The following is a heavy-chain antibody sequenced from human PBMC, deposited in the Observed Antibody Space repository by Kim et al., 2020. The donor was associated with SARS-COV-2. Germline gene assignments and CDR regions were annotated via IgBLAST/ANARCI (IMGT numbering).Heavy chain of an antibody. V-gene: IGHV3-7*01. J-gene: IGHJ4*02. CDR3: ATYCSSTSCYERFDY. D-gene: IGHD2-2*01. Sequence: DSVKGRFPISRDNAKNSLYLQMNSLRAEDTAVYYCATYCSSTSCYERFDYWGQGTLVTVSS.